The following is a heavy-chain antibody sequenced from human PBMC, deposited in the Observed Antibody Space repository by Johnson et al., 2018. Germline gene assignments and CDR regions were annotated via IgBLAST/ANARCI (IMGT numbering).Heavy chain of an antibody. CDR3: ARDIYYGSNGICSLNDAFDI. CDR1: GFTFSSYA. V-gene: IGHV3-33*01. Sequence: QVQLVQSGGGVVQPGRSLRLSCEASGFTFSSYALHWVRQAPGKGLEWVAVVWYDASKTYYADSVKGRFTISRDNSRNTVYLQMNSLRVEDTAVYYCARDIYYGSNGICSLNDAFDIWGRGTLVTVSS. CDR2: VWYDASKT. J-gene: IGHJ3*02. D-gene: IGHD2-8*01.